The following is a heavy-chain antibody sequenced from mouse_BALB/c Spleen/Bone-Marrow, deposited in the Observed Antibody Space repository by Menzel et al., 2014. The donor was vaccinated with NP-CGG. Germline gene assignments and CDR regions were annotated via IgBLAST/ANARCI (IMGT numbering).Heavy chain of an antibody. D-gene: IGHD2-1*01. Sequence: EVQLQESGGGLVQPGGSLKLSCAASGFTFSSYGMSWVRPTPDKRLELVASINSNGGSTYYPDSVKGRVTISRDNAKNTLSLQMSSLKSEDTAMYYCARGNYGNYVDYFDYWGQGTTLTVSS. V-gene: IGHV5-6-3*01. J-gene: IGHJ2*01. CDR3: ARGNYGNYVDYFDY. CDR2: INSNGGST. CDR1: GFTFSSYG.